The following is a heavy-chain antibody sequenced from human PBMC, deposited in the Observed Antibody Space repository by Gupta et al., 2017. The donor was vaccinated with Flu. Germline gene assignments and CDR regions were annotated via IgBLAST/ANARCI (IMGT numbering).Heavy chain of an antibody. V-gene: IGHV3-30*04. CDR1: GFTFNKYA. J-gene: IGHJ6*03. Sequence: QVQLVESGGGVVQPGRSLRLSCAASGFTFNKYAMHWVRQAPGKGLEWVAVISYDGSNKYYADSVKGRFTFSRDNSKNTLYLQVNSLRAEDTGVYYCARDGWAGTTGFYYYYYMDVWGKGTTVIVSS. D-gene: IGHD1-7*01. CDR3: ARDGWAGTTGFYYYYYMDV. CDR2: ISYDGSNK.